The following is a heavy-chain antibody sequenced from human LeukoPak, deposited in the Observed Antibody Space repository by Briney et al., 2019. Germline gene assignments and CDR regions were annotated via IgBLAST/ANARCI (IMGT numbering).Heavy chain of an antibody. CDR1: GGSISSGSYY. J-gene: IGHJ3*02. CDR2: IHTSGST. CDR3: AVPGDNSGYRYALDI. D-gene: IGHD3-22*01. V-gene: IGHV4-61*02. Sequence: SQTLSLTCTGSGGSISSGSYYWSWIRQPAGKGLEWIGRIHTSGSTNYNPSLKSRVTISVETFKSQSSLKLSSVTAADTAVYFCAVPGDNSGYRYALDIWGQGTMVTVSS.